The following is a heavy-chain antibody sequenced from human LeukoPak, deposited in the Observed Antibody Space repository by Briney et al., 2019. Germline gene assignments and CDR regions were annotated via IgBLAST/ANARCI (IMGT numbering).Heavy chain of an antibody. J-gene: IGHJ4*02. CDR2: ISPGGGPT. D-gene: IGHD3-10*01. Sequence: GGTLRLSCAGSGFPFSIYGMNWVRQAPGKGLEWVSGISPGGGPTYYADSVKGRFTISRDDSKNTLYLQMNSLRAEDTAVYYCAVESMVRGVSAPYFDYWGQGTLVTVSS. CDR3: AVESMVRGVSAPYFDY. CDR1: GFPFSIYG. V-gene: IGHV3-23*01.